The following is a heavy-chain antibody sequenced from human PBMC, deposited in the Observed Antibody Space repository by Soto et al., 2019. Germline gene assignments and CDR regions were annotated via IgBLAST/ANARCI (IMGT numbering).Heavy chain of an antibody. V-gene: IGHV1-18*01. D-gene: IGHD6-19*01. CDR3: ARAPSPGIAVAMDV. J-gene: IGHJ6*02. CDR2: ISAYNGNT. CDR1: GYTFTSYG. Sequence: ASVKVSCKASGYTFTSYGISWVRQAPGQGLEWMGWISAYNGNTNYAQKLQGRVTMTTGTSTSTAYMELRSLRSDDTAVYYCARAPSPGIAVAMDVWGQGTTVTVSS.